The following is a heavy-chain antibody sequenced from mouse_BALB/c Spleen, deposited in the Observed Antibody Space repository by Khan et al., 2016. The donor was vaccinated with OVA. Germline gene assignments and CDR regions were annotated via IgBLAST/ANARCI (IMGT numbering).Heavy chain of an antibody. CDR2: ISYSGNT. D-gene: IGHD1-1*01. CDR1: GYSITSDYA. Sequence: EVKLEVSGPGLVKPSQSLSLTCTVTGYSITSDYAWNWIRQFPGNKLEWMGYISYSGNTNYNPSLKSRISITRDTSENQFFLQLNSVTTGDTATYYCARVYGGDFDYWGQGTTLTVSS. CDR3: ARVYGGDFDY. J-gene: IGHJ2*01. V-gene: IGHV3-2*02.